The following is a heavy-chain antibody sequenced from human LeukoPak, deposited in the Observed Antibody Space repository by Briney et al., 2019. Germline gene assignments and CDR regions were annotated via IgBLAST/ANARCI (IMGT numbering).Heavy chain of an antibody. D-gene: IGHD3-22*01. Sequence: SETLSLTCTVSGGSISSYYWSWIRQPPGKGLEWIGYIYYSGSTNYNPSLKSRVTISVDTSKNQFSLKLSSVTAADTAVYYCARGSRDYYDSSGTIFDYWGQGTLVTVSS. CDR3: ARGSRDYYDSSGTIFDY. J-gene: IGHJ4*02. CDR1: GGSISSYY. V-gene: IGHV4-59*12. CDR2: IYYSGST.